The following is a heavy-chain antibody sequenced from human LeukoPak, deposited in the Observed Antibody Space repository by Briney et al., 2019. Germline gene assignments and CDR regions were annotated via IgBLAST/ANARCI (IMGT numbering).Heavy chain of an antibody. J-gene: IGHJ4*02. CDR1: GFTFNSYW. V-gene: IGHV3-7*03. CDR2: IKQDGSDK. CDR3: ARYNSAWKTDDY. D-gene: IGHD6-19*01. Sequence: QPGGSLRLSCAASGFTFNSYWMTWVRLAPGKGLEWVADIKQDGSDKYYAGSVKGRFTISRDNAKNSLYLQMNSLRAEDTAVYFCARYNSAWKTDDYWGQGTLVTVSS.